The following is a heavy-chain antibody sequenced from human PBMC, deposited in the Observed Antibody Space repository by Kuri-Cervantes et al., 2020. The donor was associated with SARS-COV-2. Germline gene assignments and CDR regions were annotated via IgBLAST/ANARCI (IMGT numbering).Heavy chain of an antibody. D-gene: IGHD2-2*01. CDR2: IYWDDDK. J-gene: IGHJ5*02. Sequence: SGPTLVKPTQTLTLTCTFSGFSLSTSGVGVGWVRQPPGKALEWLALIYWDDDKRYSPFLKSRLTITKDTSKNQVVLTMTNMDPVDTATYYCAHSGFVVVPAAQNWFDPWGQGTLVTVSS. CDR3: AHSGFVVVPAAQNWFDP. V-gene: IGHV2-5*02. CDR1: GFSLSTSGVG.